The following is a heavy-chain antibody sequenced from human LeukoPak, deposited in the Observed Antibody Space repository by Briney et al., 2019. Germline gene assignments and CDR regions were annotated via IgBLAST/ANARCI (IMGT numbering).Heavy chain of an antibody. J-gene: IGHJ4*02. CDR3: ARRDSSGYYFKDMDY. CDR1: GGSISSSNW. D-gene: IGHD3-22*01. CDR2: IDHSGST. Sequence: SGTLSLTCAVSGGSISSSNWWSWVRQPPGKGLEWTGEIDHSGSTNYNPSLKSRVTISVDKSKNQFSLKLSSVTAADTAVYYCARRDSSGYYFKDMDYWGQGTLVTVSS. V-gene: IGHV4-4*02.